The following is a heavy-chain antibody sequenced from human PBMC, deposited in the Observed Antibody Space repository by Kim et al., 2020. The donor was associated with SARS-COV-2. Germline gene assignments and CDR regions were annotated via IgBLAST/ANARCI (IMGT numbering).Heavy chain of an antibody. CDR1: GFTFSSYA. D-gene: IGHD6-6*01. CDR3: AKESTKYSSSSYYYYGMDV. V-gene: IGHV3-23*01. CDR2: ISGSGGST. J-gene: IGHJ6*02. Sequence: GGSLRLSCAASGFTFSSYAMSWVRQAPGKGLEWVSAISGSGGSTYYADSVKGRFTISRDNSKNTLYLQMNSLRAEDTAVYYCAKESTKYSSSSYYYYGMDVWGQGTTVTVSS.